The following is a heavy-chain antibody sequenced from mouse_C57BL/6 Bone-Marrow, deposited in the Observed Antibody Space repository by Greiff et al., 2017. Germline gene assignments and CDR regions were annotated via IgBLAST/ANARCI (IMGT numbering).Heavy chain of an antibody. CDR3: PVVATWNWYFDV. Sequence: EVKVEESGGGLVQPGGSMKLSCVASGFTFSNYWMNWVRQSPEKGLEWVAQIRLKSDNYATHYAESVKGRFTISRDDSKSSVYLQMNNLRAEDTGIYYCPVVATWNWYFDVWGTGTTVTVSS. CDR2: IRLKSDNYAT. J-gene: IGHJ1*03. D-gene: IGHD1-1*01. CDR1: GFTFSNYW. V-gene: IGHV6-3*01.